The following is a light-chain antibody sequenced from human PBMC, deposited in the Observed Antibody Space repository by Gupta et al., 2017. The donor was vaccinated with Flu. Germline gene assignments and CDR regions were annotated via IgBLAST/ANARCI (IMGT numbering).Light chain of an antibody. CDR1: QRISGF. V-gene: IGKV1-39*01. CDR3: QQSSSTPQFT. CDR2: AAS. J-gene: IGKJ3*01. Sequence: DIQMTQSPSSLSASVGDRVSIACRTSQRISGFLNWYQQKPGKAPKLLIYAASSLQSGVPSRFSGSGSGTDFTLTITSLQPEDFGTYYCQQSSSTPQFTFGHGTKVDIK.